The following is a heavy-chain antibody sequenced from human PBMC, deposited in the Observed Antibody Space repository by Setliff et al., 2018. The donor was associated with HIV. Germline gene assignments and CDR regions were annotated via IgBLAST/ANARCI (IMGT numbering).Heavy chain of an antibody. Sequence: GESLKISCKGSGYSFATYWIGWVRQMPGKGLEWMGIIYPGDSDTRYSPSFQGQVTILADKSISTAYLQWSSLKASDTAMYYCARFGFGELPYYYGMDVWGQGTTVTVSS. J-gene: IGHJ6*02. CDR3: ARFGFGELPYYYGMDV. D-gene: IGHD3-10*01. CDR1: GYSFATYW. V-gene: IGHV5-51*01. CDR2: IYPGDSDT.